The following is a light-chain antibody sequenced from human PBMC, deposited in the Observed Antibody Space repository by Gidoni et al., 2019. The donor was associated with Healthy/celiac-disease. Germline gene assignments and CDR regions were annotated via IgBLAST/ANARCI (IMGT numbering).Light chain of an antibody. J-gene: IGKJ5*01. CDR2: DTS. CDR3: QQRSNWPS. CDR1: QSVSSY. Sequence: EIVLTQSPATLSLSPGERATPPCRASQSVSSYLAWYQHKPGQAPRLLLDDTSHRATGIPARCSGSGSETDFTLTISSLEPEDFAVYYWQQRSNWPSFGQGTRLEIK. V-gene: IGKV3-11*01.